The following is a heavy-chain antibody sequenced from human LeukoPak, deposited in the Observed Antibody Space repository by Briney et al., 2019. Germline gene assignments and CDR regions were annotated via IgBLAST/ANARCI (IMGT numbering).Heavy chain of an antibody. CDR3: ANDRLACGGACRLFDY. CDR2: IYPNSGGT. CDR1: GDTFTGYY. V-gene: IGHV1-2*02. D-gene: IGHD2-21*02. J-gene: IGHJ4*02. Sequence: ASVKVSCKASGDTFTGYYMHWVRQAPGQGLEWMGWIYPNSGGTSYAPKFQGRVTMTRDTSINTAYMELSNLRSDDTAVYYCANDRLACGGACRLFDYWGQGTLVTASS.